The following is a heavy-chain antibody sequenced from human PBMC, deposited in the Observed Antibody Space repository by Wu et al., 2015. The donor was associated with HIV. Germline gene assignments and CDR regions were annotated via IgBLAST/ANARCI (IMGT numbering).Heavy chain of an antibody. V-gene: IGHV1-46*01. Sequence: QVQLVQSGAEVKKPGASVKVSCKASGYTFTSYYMHWVRQAPGQGLEWMGIINPSGGSTSYAQKFQGRVTMTRDTSTSTVYMELSSLRSEDTAVYYCARGMGSYSGYDSGKRTNWFDPWGQGTLVTVSS. CDR1: GYTFTSYY. CDR3: ARGMGSYSGYDSGKRTNWFDP. D-gene: IGHD5-12*01. CDR2: INPSGGST. J-gene: IGHJ5*02.